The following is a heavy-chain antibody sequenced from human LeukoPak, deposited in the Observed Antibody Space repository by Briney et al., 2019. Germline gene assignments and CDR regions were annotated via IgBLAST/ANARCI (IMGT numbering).Heavy chain of an antibody. V-gene: IGHV3-48*03. Sequence: GGSLRLSCAASGFTFSSYEMNWVRQAPGKGLEWVSYISSSGSTIYYADSVKGRFTISRDNAKNSLYLQMNSLRGEDTAVYYCATGGVHYYDTSADYWGQGTLVTVSS. CDR1: GFTFSSYE. J-gene: IGHJ4*02. CDR2: ISSSGSTI. D-gene: IGHD3-22*01. CDR3: ATGGVHYYDTSADY.